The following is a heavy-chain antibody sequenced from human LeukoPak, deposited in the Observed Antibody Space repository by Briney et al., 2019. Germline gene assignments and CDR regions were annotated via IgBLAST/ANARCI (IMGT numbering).Heavy chain of an antibody. Sequence: ASVKVSCKASGDTFTGYYMHWVRQAPGQGVEWRGWINPNSGGTNYAQKFQGRVTMTRDTSNSTAYMELSRLRSEDTAFYYCASDPRGTGTPSNWGQGTLVTVSS. CDR2: INPNSGGT. D-gene: IGHD1-1*01. CDR1: GDTFTGYY. V-gene: IGHV1-2*02. CDR3: ASDPRGTGTPSN. J-gene: IGHJ4*02.